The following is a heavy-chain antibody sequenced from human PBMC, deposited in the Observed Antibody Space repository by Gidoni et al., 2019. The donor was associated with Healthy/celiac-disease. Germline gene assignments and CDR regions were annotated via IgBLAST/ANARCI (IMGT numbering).Heavy chain of an antibody. CDR2: SRYSGST. CDR3: ARGGELFGEYSYLTPFDY. Sequence: QVQLPESGTGLVKPLETLPLPCTVSGRSNSSYYWSWTRQPPGKGLEWIGYSRYSGSTNYNPSLKSLVNRSVDTSKNQFSLKLSSVTAADTAVYYCARGGELFGEYSYLTPFDYWGQGTLVTVSS. V-gene: IGHV4-59*01. J-gene: IGHJ4*02. CDR1: GRSNSSYY. D-gene: IGHD5-18*01.